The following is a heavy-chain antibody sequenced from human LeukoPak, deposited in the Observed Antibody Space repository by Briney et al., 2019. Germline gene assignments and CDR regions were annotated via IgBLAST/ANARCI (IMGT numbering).Heavy chain of an antibody. V-gene: IGHV4-59*01. CDR2: IYYSGST. Sequence: SETLSLTCTVSGGSISSYYWSWLRQPPGKGLEWIGYIYYSGSTNYNPSLKSRVTISVDTSKNQFSLKLSSVTAADTAVYYCARDNDYYYGMDVWGQGTTVTVSS. J-gene: IGHJ6*02. CDR1: GGSISSYY. CDR3: ARDNDYYYGMDV.